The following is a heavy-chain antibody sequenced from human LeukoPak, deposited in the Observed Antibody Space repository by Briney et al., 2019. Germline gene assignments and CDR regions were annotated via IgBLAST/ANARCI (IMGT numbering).Heavy chain of an antibody. CDR3: ASGSSGWVGYFDY. D-gene: IGHD6-19*01. CDR1: GFTFSSYS. J-gene: IGHJ4*02. Sequence: PGGSLRLSCAASGFTFSSYSMNWVRQAPGKGLEWVSSISSSSSYIYYADSVKGRFTISRDNAKNSLYLQMNSLRAEDTAVYYCASGSSGWVGYFDYWGQGTLVTVSS. V-gene: IGHV3-21*01. CDR2: ISSSSSYI.